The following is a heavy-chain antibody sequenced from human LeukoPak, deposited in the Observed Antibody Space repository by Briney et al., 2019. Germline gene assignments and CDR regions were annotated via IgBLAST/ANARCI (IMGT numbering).Heavy chain of an antibody. Sequence: ASVKVSCKASGYTFTGYYMHWVRQAPGQGLEWMEWINPNSGGTNYAQKFQGRVTMTRDTSISTAYMELSRLRSDDTAVYYCARNQGALNDAFDIRGQGTMVTVSS. J-gene: IGHJ3*02. D-gene: IGHD1-26*01. V-gene: IGHV1-2*02. CDR3: ARNQGALNDAFDI. CDR1: GYTFTGYY. CDR2: INPNSGGT.